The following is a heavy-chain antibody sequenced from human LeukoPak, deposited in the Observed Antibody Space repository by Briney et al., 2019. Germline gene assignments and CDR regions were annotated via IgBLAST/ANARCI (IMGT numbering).Heavy chain of an antibody. Sequence: GGSLRLSCAASGFTFSSYWMSWVRQAPGKGLEWVANIKQDGSEKYYVDSVKGRFTISRDNAKNSLYLQMNSLRAEDTAVYYCARRSSSGWSYYFDYWGQGTLVTVSS. J-gene: IGHJ4*02. CDR1: GFTFSSYW. CDR2: IKQDGSEK. D-gene: IGHD6-19*01. V-gene: IGHV3-7*01. CDR3: ARRSSSGWSYYFDY.